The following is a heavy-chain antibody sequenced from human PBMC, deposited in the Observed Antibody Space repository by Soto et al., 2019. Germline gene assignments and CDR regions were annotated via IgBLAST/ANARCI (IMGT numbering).Heavy chain of an antibody. Sequence: ETLSLTCPVSGGPVTKRSYYWGWISQSPGKGRGGMGSVYYRGRSYSKSSVKSRVTISVDTSKNRFSLSLNSVTASDTAVYFCVSQRTTVPTQAYFDYWGPGALVTVSS. CDR1: GGPVTKRSYY. CDR2: VYYRGRS. J-gene: IGHJ4*02. CDR3: VSQRTTVPTQAYFDY. D-gene: IGHD4-17*01. V-gene: IGHV4-39*01.